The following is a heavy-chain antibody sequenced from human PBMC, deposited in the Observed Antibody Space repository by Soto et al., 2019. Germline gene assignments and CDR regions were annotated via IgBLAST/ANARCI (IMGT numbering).Heavy chain of an antibody. J-gene: IGHJ4*02. Sequence: PSETLSLTCAVYGRSFSGYYWSWIRQPPGKGLEWIGEINHSGSTNYNPSLKSRVTISVDTSKNQFSLKLSSVTAADTAVYYCARGRAGYSDYWGQGTLVTVSS. D-gene: IGHD2-15*01. CDR3: ARGRAGYSDY. V-gene: IGHV4-34*01. CDR2: INHSGST. CDR1: GRSFSGYY.